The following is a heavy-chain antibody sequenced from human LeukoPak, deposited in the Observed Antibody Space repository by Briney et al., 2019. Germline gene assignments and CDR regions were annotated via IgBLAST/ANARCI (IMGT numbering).Heavy chain of an antibody. J-gene: IGHJ4*02. CDR1: GFSFTDYC. CDR2: INQAGSGK. Sequence: GGSLRLSCSASGFSFTDYCMSWVRQAPGGGLEWVANINQAGSGKYYLNSLNAPFSISKDNTRNSRLRPMHTLGADDTAVDYCGRDLRSSAGSDFWGQGTRVTVSS. V-gene: IGHV3-7*01. D-gene: IGHD6-25*01. CDR3: GRDLRSSAGSDF.